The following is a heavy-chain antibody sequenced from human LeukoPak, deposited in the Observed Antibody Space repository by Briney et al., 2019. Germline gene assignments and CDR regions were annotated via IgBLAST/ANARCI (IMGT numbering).Heavy chain of an antibody. J-gene: IGHJ4*02. CDR1: GYTFTSYF. CDR2: INPSGRTT. D-gene: IGHD2-2*01. V-gene: IGHV1-46*01. CDR3: ARVPPSAHQLFSSDY. Sequence: ASVKVSCKASGYTFTSYFIHWVRQAPGQGLEWMGIINPSGRTTSYAQKFQGRVTMTRDTSTSTVYMELSSLRSDDTAIYYCARVPPSAHQLFSSDYWGQGTQVTVSS.